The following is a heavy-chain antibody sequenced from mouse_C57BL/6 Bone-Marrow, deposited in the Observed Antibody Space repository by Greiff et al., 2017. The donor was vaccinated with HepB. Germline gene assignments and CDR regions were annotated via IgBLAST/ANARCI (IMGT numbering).Heavy chain of an antibody. J-gene: IGHJ2*01. D-gene: IGHD1-1*01. Sequence: VQLKESGPELVKPGASVKMSCKASGYTFTDYNMHWVKQSHGKSLEWIGYINPNNGGTSYNQKFKGKATLTVNKSSSTAYMELRSLTSEDSAVYYCAEPLRDYFDYWGQGTTLTVSS. CDR3: AEPLRDYFDY. CDR1: GYTFTDYN. V-gene: IGHV1-22*01. CDR2: INPNNGGT.